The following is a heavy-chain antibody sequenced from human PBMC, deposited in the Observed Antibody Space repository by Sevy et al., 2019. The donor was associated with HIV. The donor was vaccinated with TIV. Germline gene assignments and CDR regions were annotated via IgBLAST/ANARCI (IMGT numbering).Heavy chain of an antibody. V-gene: IGHV4-59*01. CDR1: GGSISSYY. J-gene: IGHJ6*02. Sequence: SETLSLTCTVSGGSISSYYWSWIRQPPGKGLEWIGYIYYSGSTNYNPSLKSRVTISVDTSKNQFSLKLGSVTAADTAVYYCARESYGDPNYYYYYGMDVWGQGTTVTVSS. CDR2: IYYSGST. CDR3: ARESYGDPNYYYYYGMDV. D-gene: IGHD4-17*01.